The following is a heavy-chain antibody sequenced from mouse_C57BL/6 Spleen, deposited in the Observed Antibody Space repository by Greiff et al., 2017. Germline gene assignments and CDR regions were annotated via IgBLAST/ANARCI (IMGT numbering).Heavy chain of an antibody. D-gene: IGHD1-1*01. CDR1: GYIFTSYW. V-gene: IGHV1-5*01. CDR2: IYPGNSDT. Sequence: VHVKQSGTVLARPGASVKMSCKTSGYIFTSYWMHWVKQRPGQGLEWIGAIYPGNSDTSYNQKFKGKAKLTAVTSASTAYMELSSLTNEDSAVYYCTRSDYYGPYYFDYWGQGTTLTVSS. CDR3: TRSDYYGPYYFDY. J-gene: IGHJ2*01.